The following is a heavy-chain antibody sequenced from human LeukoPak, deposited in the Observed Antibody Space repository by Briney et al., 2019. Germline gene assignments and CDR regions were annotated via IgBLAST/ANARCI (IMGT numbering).Heavy chain of an antibody. J-gene: IGHJ3*02. CDR1: GGSISSYY. V-gene: IGHV4-59*08. CDR3: ARLKAHDYGDYDAFDI. CDR2: IYYSGST. D-gene: IGHD4-17*01. Sequence: PSETLSLTCTVSGGSISSYYWSWIRQPPGKGREWMGYIYYSGSTNYNTSLKSRVTISVDTSKNQFSLKLSSVTAADTAVYYCARLKAHDYGDYDAFDIWGQGTMVTVSS.